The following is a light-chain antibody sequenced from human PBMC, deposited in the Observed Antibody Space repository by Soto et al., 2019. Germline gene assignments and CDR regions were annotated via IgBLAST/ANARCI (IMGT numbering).Light chain of an antibody. J-gene: IGLJ1*01. V-gene: IGLV2-14*03. CDR2: DVS. CDR1: ISDVGAFNY. CDR3: NSYTSNNTYV. Sequence: QSLLTQPASVSGSPGQAITISCSGTISDVGAFNYVSWYQQHPGKAPKLMIYDVSNRPSGVSNRFSGSKSGNTASLTISGLRDEDEADYYCNSYTSNNTYVFGTGTKVPS.